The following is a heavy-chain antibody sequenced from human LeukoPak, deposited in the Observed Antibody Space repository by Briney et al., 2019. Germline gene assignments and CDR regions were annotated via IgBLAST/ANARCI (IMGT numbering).Heavy chain of an antibody. CDR2: ISSSSSYI. V-gene: IGHV3-21*01. D-gene: IGHD3-16*02. Sequence: GGSLRLSCAASRFTFSSYSMNWVRQAPGKGLEWVSSISSSSSYIYYADSVKGRFTISRDNAKNSLYLQMNSLRAEDTAVYYCARDEDYVWGSYRLDYWGQGTLVTVSS. CDR3: ARDEDYVWGSYRLDY. CDR1: RFTFSSYS. J-gene: IGHJ4*02.